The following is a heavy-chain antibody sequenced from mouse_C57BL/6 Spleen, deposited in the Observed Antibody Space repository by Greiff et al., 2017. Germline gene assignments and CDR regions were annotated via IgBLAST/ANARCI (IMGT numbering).Heavy chain of an antibody. J-gene: IGHJ2*01. CDR1: GYTFTDYY. V-gene: IGHV1-26*01. Sequence: VQLQQSGPELVKPGASVKISCKASGYTFTDYYMNWVKQSHGKSLEWIGDINPNNGGTSYNQKFKGKATLTVDKSSSTVYMELRSLTSEDSAVYYCARYWDGFDYWGQGTTLTVSS. CDR3: ARYWDGFDY. D-gene: IGHD4-1*01. CDR2: INPNNGGT.